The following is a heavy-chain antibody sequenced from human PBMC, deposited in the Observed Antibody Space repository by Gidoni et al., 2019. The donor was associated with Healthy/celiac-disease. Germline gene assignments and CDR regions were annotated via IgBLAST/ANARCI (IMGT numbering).Heavy chain of an antibody. J-gene: IGHJ5*02. CDR1: GFTFSNAG. Sequence: EVQLVESGGGLVKPGGSLRLSCAASGFTFSNAGMGGVRQAPGKGVGWVGRIKSKTDGGTTDYAAPVKGRFTISRDDSKNTLYLQMNSLKTEDTAVYYCTIRKNWNYVYNWFDPWGQGTLVTVSS. CDR3: TIRKNWNYVYNWFDP. V-gene: IGHV3-15*01. D-gene: IGHD1-7*01. CDR2: IKSKTDGGTT.